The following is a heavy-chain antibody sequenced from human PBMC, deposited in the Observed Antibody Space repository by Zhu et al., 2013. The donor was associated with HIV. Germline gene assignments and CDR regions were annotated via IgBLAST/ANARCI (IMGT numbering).Heavy chain of an antibody. CDR3: AIRTFAATYYYYYGMDV. D-gene: IGHD3-16*01. V-gene: IGHV1-69*01. CDR1: GGTFSSYA. CDR2: IIPIFGTA. J-gene: IGHJ6*02. Sequence: QVQLVQSGAEVKKPGSSVKVSCKASGGTFSSYAISWVRQAPGQGLEWMGGIIPIFGTANYAQKFQGRVTITADESTSTAYMELSSLRSEDTAVYYCAIRTFAATYYYYYGMDVWGQGTTVTVSS.